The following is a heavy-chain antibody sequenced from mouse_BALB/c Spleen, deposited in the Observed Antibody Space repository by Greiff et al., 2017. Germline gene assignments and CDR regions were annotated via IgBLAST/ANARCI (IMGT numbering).Heavy chain of an antibody. CDR3: ARDGSSTWFAY. Sequence: EVQLVESGGGLVQPGGSRKLSCAASGFTFSSFGMHWVRQAPEKGLEWVAYISSGSSTIYYADTVKGRFTISRDNPKNTLFLQMTSLRSEDTAMYYCARDGSSTWFAYWGQGTLVTVSA. V-gene: IGHV5-17*02. CDR2: ISSGSSTI. J-gene: IGHJ3*01. CDR1: GFTFSSFG. D-gene: IGHD1-1*01.